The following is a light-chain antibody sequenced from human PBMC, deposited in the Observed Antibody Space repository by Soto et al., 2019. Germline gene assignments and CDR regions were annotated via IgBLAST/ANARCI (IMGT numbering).Light chain of an antibody. CDR1: QSVTSSD. CDR2: GIS. Sequence: EIVLTQSPGTLSLSLGERATLSCRASQSVTSSDLAWYQRKPGQAPRLLIYGISTRATGIPDKFSGSGSGTDFTLTVSRLEPEDFAVYYCQQYGSSPITFGQGTRLEIK. CDR3: QQYGSSPIT. V-gene: IGKV3-20*01. J-gene: IGKJ5*01.